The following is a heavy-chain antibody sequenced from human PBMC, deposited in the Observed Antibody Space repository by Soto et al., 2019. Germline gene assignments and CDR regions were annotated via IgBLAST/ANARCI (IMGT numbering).Heavy chain of an antibody. Sequence: GGSLRLSCAASGFTFSSNGMEWVRQAPGKGLEWLSYISRSSISIYYADSVKGRFTISRDNARSSLYLQMNSLRAEDTAVYYCARAQYGGSYSPLDYWGQGTLVTVSS. D-gene: IGHD1-26*01. CDR2: ISRSSISI. CDR1: GFTFSSNG. J-gene: IGHJ4*02. CDR3: ARAQYGGSYSPLDY. V-gene: IGHV3-48*01.